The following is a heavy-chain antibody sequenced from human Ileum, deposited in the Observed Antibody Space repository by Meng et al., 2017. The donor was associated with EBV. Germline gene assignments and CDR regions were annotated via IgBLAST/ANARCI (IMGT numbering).Heavy chain of an antibody. J-gene: IGHJ4*02. Sequence: QLDVQGAGPGLVKPSETLSLTCSVSGGSFSSRKYYWGWIRQPPGKALEWIASIYYSGTTYYNPSLQSRVSISVDKSKNQVSLNMTSMTAADTAVYYCASRELAPFDYWGQGTLVTVSS. D-gene: IGHD1-26*01. CDR1: GGSFSSRKYY. V-gene: IGHV4-39*07. CDR3: ASRELAPFDY. CDR2: IYYSGTT.